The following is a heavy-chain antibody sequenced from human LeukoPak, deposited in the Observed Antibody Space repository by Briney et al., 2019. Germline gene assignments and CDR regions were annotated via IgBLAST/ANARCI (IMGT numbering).Heavy chain of an antibody. V-gene: IGHV3-33*01. Sequence: PGGSLRLSCAASRFTFGSYGMHWARQAPGKGLEWVAVIWYDGSNKYYADSVKGRFTISRDNSKHTLYLQINSLRAEDTAVYYCARGVTRYCSSTSCYYFDYWGQGTLVTVSS. CDR3: ARGVTRYCSSTSCYYFDY. J-gene: IGHJ4*02. CDR2: IWYDGSNK. D-gene: IGHD2-2*01. CDR1: RFTFGSYG.